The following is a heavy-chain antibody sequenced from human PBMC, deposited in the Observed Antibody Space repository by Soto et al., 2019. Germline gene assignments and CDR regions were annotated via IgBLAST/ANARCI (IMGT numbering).Heavy chain of an antibody. Sequence: PGGSLRLSCAASGFTFSSYAMHWVRQAPGKGLEWVAVISYDGSNKYYADSVKGRFTISRDNSKNTLYLQMNSLRAEDTAVYYCARDGYEVDTAMSPYYYYGMDVWGQGTTVTVSS. CDR1: GFTFSSYA. V-gene: IGHV3-30-3*01. CDR2: ISYDGSNK. J-gene: IGHJ6*02. CDR3: ARDGYEVDTAMSPYYYYGMDV. D-gene: IGHD5-18*01.